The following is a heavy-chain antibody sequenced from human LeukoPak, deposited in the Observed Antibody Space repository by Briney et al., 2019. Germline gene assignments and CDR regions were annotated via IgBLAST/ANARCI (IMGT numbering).Heavy chain of an antibody. CDR2: IKTDGSEE. CDR1: GFTFSSHW. Sequence: GGSLRLSCAASGFTFSSHWMSWVRQAPGKGLEWVAIIKTDGSEEDYVDAVKGRFTISRDNAKNCLYLQMNNLRAEDTAVYYCARNWNGSGWPTDYWGQGTLVTVSS. D-gene: IGHD6-19*01. V-gene: IGHV3-7*05. J-gene: IGHJ4*02. CDR3: ARNWNGSGWPTDY.